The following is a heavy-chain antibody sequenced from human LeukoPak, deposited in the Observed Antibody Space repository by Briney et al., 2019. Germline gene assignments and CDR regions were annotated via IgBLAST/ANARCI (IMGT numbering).Heavy chain of an antibody. Sequence: SETLSLTCTVSGGSISSYYWSWIRQPPGKGLEWIGYIYYSGSTNYNPSLKSRVTISVDTSKNQFSLKLSSVTAADTAVYYCARGQVPEVPQTYYYGSGSIYFDYWGQGTLVTVSS. CDR3: ARGQVPEVPQTYYYGSGSIYFDY. J-gene: IGHJ4*02. V-gene: IGHV4-59*01. CDR2: IYYSGST. CDR1: GGSISSYY. D-gene: IGHD3-10*01.